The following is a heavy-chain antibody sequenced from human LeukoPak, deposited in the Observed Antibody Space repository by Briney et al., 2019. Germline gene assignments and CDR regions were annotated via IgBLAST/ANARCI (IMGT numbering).Heavy chain of an antibody. D-gene: IGHD4-17*01. CDR1: GFTFSSYW. Sequence: GGSLRLSCAVSGFTFSSYWMSWVRQAPGKGLEWVSVIYSGGSTYYADSVKGRFTISRDNSKNTLYLQMNSLRAEDTAVYYCARDRPDYGVDYWGQGTLVTVSS. J-gene: IGHJ4*02. CDR2: IYSGGST. V-gene: IGHV3-53*01. CDR3: ARDRPDYGVDY.